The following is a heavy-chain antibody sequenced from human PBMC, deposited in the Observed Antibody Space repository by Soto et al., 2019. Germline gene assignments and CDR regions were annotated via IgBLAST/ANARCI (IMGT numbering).Heavy chain of an antibody. V-gene: IGHV4-34*01. J-gene: IGHJ4*02. Sequence: SETLSLTCAVSGGSISGGGYSWTWIRRPPGTGLEWIGEINHSGSTNYNPSLKSRVTISVDTSKNQFSLKLTSVTAADTAVYYCARDKITGLFDYWGQGTLVTVSS. CDR3: ARDKITGLFDY. D-gene: IGHD2-8*02. CDR1: GGSISGGGYS. CDR2: INHSGST.